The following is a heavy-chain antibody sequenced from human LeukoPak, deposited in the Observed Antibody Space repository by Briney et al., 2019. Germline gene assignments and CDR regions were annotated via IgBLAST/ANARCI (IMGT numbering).Heavy chain of an antibody. CDR1: GYTFTGYY. Sequence: ASVKVSCKASGYTFTGYYMHWVRQAPGQGLEWMGRINPNSGGTNYAQKFQGRVTMTRDTSISTAYMELSRLRSDDTAVYYCARDRRYYDSSGYSYYWYFNLWGRGTLVTVSS. CDR3: ARDRRYYDSSGYSYYWYFNL. D-gene: IGHD3-22*01. CDR2: INPNSGGT. V-gene: IGHV1-2*06. J-gene: IGHJ2*01.